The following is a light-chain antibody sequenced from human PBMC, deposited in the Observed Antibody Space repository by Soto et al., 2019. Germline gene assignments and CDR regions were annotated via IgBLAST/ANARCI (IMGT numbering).Light chain of an antibody. CDR2: DAS. CDR3: QQYDSSSPT. V-gene: IGKV1-5*01. J-gene: IGKJ2*01. Sequence: DIQMTQSPSTLSASVGDGVTMACRASQNISVWLAWYQQRPGKAPKFLIYDASNLEVGVSSRFSGSGSGTEFTLTTRSLPPADFAAYYCQQYDSSSPTFGQGTKLEIK. CDR1: QNISVW.